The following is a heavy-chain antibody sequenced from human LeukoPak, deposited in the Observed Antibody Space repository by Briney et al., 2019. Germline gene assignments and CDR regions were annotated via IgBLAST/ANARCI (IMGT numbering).Heavy chain of an antibody. D-gene: IGHD4-17*01. J-gene: IGHJ4*02. Sequence: SGGSLRLSCTASGFTFGDYAMSWVRQAPGKGLEWVGFIRSKAYGGTTEYAASVKGRLTISRDDSKSIAYLQMNSLKTEDTALYYCSRNYYGDSGGFFDYWGQETLVTVPS. CDR2: IRSKAYGGTT. CDR3: SRNYYGDSGGFFDY. CDR1: GFTFGDYA. V-gene: IGHV3-49*04.